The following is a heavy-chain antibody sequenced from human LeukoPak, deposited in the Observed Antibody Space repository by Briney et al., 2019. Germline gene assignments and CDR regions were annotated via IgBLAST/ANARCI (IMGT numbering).Heavy chain of an antibody. CDR3: ARDRSNWFDP. V-gene: IGHV3-30*03. CDR1: GFTFTTYG. Sequence: PGGSLRLSCAASGFTFTTYGMHWVRQAPGKGLEWVAVISYDGSNKYYTDSVKGRFTISRDISKNTLYLQMNSLRGEDTAVYYCARDRSNWFDPWGQGTLVTVSS. J-gene: IGHJ5*02. CDR2: ISYDGSNK.